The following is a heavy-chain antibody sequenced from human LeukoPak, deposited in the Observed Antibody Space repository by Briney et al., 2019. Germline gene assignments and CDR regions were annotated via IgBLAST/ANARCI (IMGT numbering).Heavy chain of an antibody. J-gene: IGHJ4*02. CDR1: GYTFTCYY. CDR3: ARDPEYSYGYPYFDY. CDR2: INPNSGGT. Sequence: ASVKVSCKASGYTFTCYYMHWVRQAPGQGLEWMGWINPNSGGTNYAQKFQGRVTMTRDTSISTAYMELSRLRSDDTAVYYCARDPEYSYGYPYFDYWGQGTLVTVSS. V-gene: IGHV1-2*02. D-gene: IGHD5-18*01.